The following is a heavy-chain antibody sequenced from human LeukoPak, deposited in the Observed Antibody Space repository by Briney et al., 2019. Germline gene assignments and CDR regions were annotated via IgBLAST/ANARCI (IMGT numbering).Heavy chain of an antibody. CDR3: AKGVGWFPS. Sequence: GSLRLSCAASGFTFNSYAMSWVHQAPGKGLEWVSVISDGGSETFYADSVKGRFTISRDNSKNTLYLQINSLRAEDTAIYYCAKGVGWFPSWGQGTLVTVSS. D-gene: IGHD3-10*01. CDR1: GFTFNSYA. J-gene: IGHJ5*02. CDR2: ISDGGSET. V-gene: IGHV3-23*01.